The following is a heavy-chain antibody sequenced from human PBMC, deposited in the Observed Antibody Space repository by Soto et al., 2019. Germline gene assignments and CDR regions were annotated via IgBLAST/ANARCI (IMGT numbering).Heavy chain of an antibody. V-gene: IGHV3-23*01. D-gene: IGHD3-16*01. CDR3: AKAYFVWSSEQPYYFDY. CDR2: ISGSGGRS. J-gene: IGHJ4*02. CDR1: GFTFSNYA. Sequence: EVQLLDSGGGLVQPGGSLRLSCAVSGFTFSNYAMTWVRQGPGKGLEWVSGISGSGGRSYYADSVKGRFTISRDNSNSTLYLQMNSLRAEDTAVYYCAKAYFVWSSEQPYYFDYWGQGTLVTVSS.